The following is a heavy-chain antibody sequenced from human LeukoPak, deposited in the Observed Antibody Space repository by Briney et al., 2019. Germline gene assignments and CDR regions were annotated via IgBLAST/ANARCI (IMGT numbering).Heavy chain of an antibody. J-gene: IGHJ4*02. CDR1: GYTYTTHD. V-gene: IGHV1-8*01. Sequence: ASVRVSCKASGYTYTTHDINEVRQAAGQGLDWLGWMRPNSGDTGYAQKFQGRVTMTSDSSISTAYMELSSLRSEDTAIYYCVRTPPNWGFDYWGQGTLVTVSS. D-gene: IGHD7-27*01. CDR2: MRPNSGDT. CDR3: VRTPPNWGFDY.